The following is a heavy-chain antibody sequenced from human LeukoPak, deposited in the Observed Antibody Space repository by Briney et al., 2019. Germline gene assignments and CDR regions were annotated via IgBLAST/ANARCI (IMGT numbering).Heavy chain of an antibody. D-gene: IGHD6-19*01. J-gene: IGHJ4*02. CDR3: AKGLAVADPYYFDY. V-gene: IGHV3-9*01. CDR2: ISWNSGSI. CDR1: GFTLDDYA. Sequence: PGGSLRLSCAASGFTLDDYAMHWVRQAPGKGLEWVSGISWNSGSIGYADSVKGRFTISRDNAKNALYLQMNSLRAEDTALYYCAKGLAVADPYYFDYWGQGTLVSVSS.